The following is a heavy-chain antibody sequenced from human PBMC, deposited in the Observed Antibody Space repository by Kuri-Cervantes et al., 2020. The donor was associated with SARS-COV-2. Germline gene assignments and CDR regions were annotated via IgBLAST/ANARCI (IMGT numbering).Heavy chain of an antibody. J-gene: IGHJ6*03. D-gene: IGHD5-18*01. CDR2: INPNSGGT. V-gene: IGHV1-2*02. Sequence: ASVKVSCKASGYTITGYYMHWVRQAPGQGLEWMGWINPNSGGTNYAQKFQGRVTMTRDTSISTAYMELSRLRSDDTAVYYCARDPNTAYYYYMDVWGKGTTVTVSS. CDR1: GYTITGYY. CDR3: ARDPNTAYYYYMDV.